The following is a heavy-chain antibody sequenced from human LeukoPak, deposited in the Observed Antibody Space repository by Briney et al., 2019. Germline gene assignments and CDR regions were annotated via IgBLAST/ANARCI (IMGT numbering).Heavy chain of an antibody. J-gene: IGHJ4*02. CDR2: INPNGGGT. CDR1: GYTFTGYY. D-gene: IGHD2-2*01. V-gene: IGHV1-2*06. Sequence: ASVKVSCKASGYTFTGYYMHWVRQAPGQGLEWMGRINPNGGGTNYAQKFQGRVTMTRDTSISTAYMELSRLRSDDTAVYYCARVLPAAAEYYFDYWGQGTLVTVSS. CDR3: ARVLPAAAEYYFDY.